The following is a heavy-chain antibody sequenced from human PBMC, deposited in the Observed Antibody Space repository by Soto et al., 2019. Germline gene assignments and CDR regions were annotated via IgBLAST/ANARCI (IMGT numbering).Heavy chain of an antibody. J-gene: IGHJ4*02. D-gene: IGHD3-10*02. Sequence: VKDSCKASGSTFTDYAFSWVRQAPGQGLEWMGGIIPIFRSSNFAQKFQGRLTIFADASAGTAYLELSSLRSDDTAIYYCAKDVGFQQHLFVFDLWGQGTLVTVSS. V-gene: IGHV1-69*13. CDR1: GSTFTDYA. CDR3: AKDVGFQQHLFVFDL. CDR2: IIPIFRSS.